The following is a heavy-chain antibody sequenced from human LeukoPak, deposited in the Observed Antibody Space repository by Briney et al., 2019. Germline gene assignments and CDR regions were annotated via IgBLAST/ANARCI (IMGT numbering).Heavy chain of an antibody. CDR2: ISGTSAYI. J-gene: IGHJ3*02. Sequence: PGGSLRLSCAASGFTFSSYGMNWVRQAPGKGLEWVSSISGTSAYIYYADSVRGRFTISRDNAKNSLYLQMNSLRAEDTAVYFCARMLTGSFDIWGQGTMVTVSS. CDR1: GFTFSSYG. D-gene: IGHD3-9*01. V-gene: IGHV3-21*01. CDR3: ARMLTGSFDI.